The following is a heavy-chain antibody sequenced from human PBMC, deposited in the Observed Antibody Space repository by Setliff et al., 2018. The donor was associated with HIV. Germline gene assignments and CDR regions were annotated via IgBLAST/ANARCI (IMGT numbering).Heavy chain of an antibody. V-gene: IGHV4-61*02. J-gene: IGHJ6*02. CDR2: IYTSGST. CDR1: GDSISGGSSY. Sequence: TLSLTCTVSGDSISGGSSYWSWIRQPAGKGLEWIGRIYTSGSTNYNPSLKSRVTISVDTSKNQFSLKLSSVTAADTAVYYCARAFGDLKHYNYYYTIDVWGQGTTVTVSS. D-gene: IGHD3-10*01. CDR3: ARAFGDLKHYNYYYTIDV.